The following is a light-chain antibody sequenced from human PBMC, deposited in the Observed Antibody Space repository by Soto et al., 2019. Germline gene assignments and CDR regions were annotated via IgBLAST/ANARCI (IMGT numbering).Light chain of an antibody. V-gene: IGKV3-20*01. CDR2: GAS. J-gene: IGKJ1*01. CDR3: QQYGSSPWT. CDR1: QSVSSSY. Sequence: EIVLTQSPGTLSLSPGERATLSCRASQSVSSSYLAWYQQKPGQAPRLLIYGASSRATGIPDRFSGSGSGTDFTLTISNLEPEDVAVYYCQQYGSSPWTFGQGTKVDIK.